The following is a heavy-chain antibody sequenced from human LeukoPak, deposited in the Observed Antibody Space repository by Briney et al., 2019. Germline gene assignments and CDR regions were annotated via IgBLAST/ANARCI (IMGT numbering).Heavy chain of an antibody. D-gene: IGHD2-15*01. V-gene: IGHV1-69*01. J-gene: IGHJ4*02. Sequence: ASVKVSCTASGGTFSSYAISWVRQAPGQGLEWMGGIIPIFGTANYAQKFQGRVTITADGSTSTAYMELSSLRSEDTAVYYCARDCSGGSCQFDYWGQGTLVTVSS. CDR3: ARDCSGGSCQFDY. CDR2: IIPIFGTA. CDR1: GGTFSSYA.